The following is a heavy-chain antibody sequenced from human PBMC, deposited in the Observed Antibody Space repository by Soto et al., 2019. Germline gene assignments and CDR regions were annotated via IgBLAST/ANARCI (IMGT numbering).Heavy chain of an antibody. Sequence: GSLRLSCAASGFIVSSNYMSWIRQPPGTGLEWIGEINHSGSTNYNPSLKSRVTISVDTSKNQFSLKLTSVTAADTAVYYCARDKITGLFDYWGQGTLVTVSS. D-gene: IGHD2-8*02. CDR2: INHSGST. J-gene: IGHJ4*02. CDR1: GFIVSSNY. CDR3: ARDKITGLFDY. V-gene: IGHV4-34*01.